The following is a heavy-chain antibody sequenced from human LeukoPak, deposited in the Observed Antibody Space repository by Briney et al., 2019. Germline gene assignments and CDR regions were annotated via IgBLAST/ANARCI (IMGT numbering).Heavy chain of an antibody. J-gene: IGHJ4*02. CDR1: GGSFSGYY. CDR3: ARDGVGSGSVVPFDY. Sequence: PSETLSLTCAVYGGSFSGYYWSWIRRPPGKGLEWIGEINHSGSTNYNPSLKSRVTISVDTSKNQFSLQLSSVTAADTAVYYCARDGVGSGSVVPFDYWGQGTLVTVSS. V-gene: IGHV4-34*01. CDR2: INHSGST. D-gene: IGHD6-19*01.